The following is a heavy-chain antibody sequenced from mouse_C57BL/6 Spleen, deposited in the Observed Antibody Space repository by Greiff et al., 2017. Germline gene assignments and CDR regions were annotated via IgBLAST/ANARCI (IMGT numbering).Heavy chain of an antibody. CDR2: IDPNSGGT. J-gene: IGHJ3*01. CDR3: ARDYGSSYLAWFAY. CDR1: GYTFTSYW. Sequence: QVQLQQPGAELVRPGASVKLSCKASGYTFTSYWMHWVKQRPGRGLEWIGRIDPNSGGTKYNEKFKSKAPLTVDKPSSNAYMQLSSLTSEDSAVYYCARDYGSSYLAWFAYWGQGTLVTVSA. V-gene: IGHV1-62-3*01. D-gene: IGHD1-1*01.